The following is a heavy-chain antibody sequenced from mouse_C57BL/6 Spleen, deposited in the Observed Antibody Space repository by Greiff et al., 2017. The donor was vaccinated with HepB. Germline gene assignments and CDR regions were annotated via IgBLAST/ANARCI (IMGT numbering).Heavy chain of an antibody. D-gene: IGHD3-3*01. Sequence: VKLKQSGPELVKPGASVKISCKASGYAFSSSWMNWVKQRPGKGLEWIGRIYPGDGDTNYNGKFKGKATLTADKSSSTAYMQLSSLTSEDSAVYFCAREGFTTGPMDYWGQGTSVTVSS. CDR2: IYPGDGDT. V-gene: IGHV1-82*01. CDR1: GYAFSSSW. CDR3: AREGFTTGPMDY. J-gene: IGHJ4*01.